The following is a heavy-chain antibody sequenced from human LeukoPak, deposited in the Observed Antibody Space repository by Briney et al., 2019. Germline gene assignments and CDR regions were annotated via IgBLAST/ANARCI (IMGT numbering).Heavy chain of an antibody. CDR3: ARDARVGATRPLGY. J-gene: IGHJ4*02. CDR2: IRYDGSNK. CDR1: GFTFSSYG. V-gene: IGHV3-30*02. D-gene: IGHD1-26*01. Sequence: GGSLRLSCAASGFTFSSYGMHWVRQAPGKGLEWVAFIRYDGSNKYYADSVKGRFTISRDNSKNTLYLQMNSLRAEDTAVYYCARDARVGATRPLGYWGQGTLVTVSS.